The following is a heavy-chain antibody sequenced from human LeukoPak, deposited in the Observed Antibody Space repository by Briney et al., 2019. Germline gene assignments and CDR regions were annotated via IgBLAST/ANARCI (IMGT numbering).Heavy chain of an antibody. J-gene: IGHJ4*02. CDR1: GYSFTSNY. CDR2: IYPRDGST. V-gene: IGHV1-46*01. CDR3: ARDQEAFDY. Sequence: ASVKVSCKASGYSFTSNYIHWVRQAPGQGLEWMGMIYPRDGSTSYAQKFQGRVTVTRDTSTSTVHMELSGLRSENTAVYYCARDQEAFDYWGQGTLVTVSS.